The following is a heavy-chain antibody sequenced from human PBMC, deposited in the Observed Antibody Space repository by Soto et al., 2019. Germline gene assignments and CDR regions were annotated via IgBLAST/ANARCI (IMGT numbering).Heavy chain of an antibody. Sequence: EVQLVESGGGLVQPGGSLRLSCAASGFSLSTYSMNWVRQAPGKGLEWLSYISSSTKTIFYADSVKGRFTISRDRANNSLYLQMNSLRDEDTAVYFCARGLGWRRGPFDCWGQGTLGAV. CDR1: GFSLSTYS. CDR2: ISSSTKTI. V-gene: IGHV3-48*02. CDR3: ARGLGWRRGPFDC. J-gene: IGHJ4*02. D-gene: IGHD2-21*01.